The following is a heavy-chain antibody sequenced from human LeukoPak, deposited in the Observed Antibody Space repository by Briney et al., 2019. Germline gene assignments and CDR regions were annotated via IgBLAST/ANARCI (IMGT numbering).Heavy chain of an antibody. CDR1: GYSFTSYW. V-gene: IGHV5-10-1*01. CDR2: IDPGGSYT. Sequence: GESLKISCKGAGYSFTSYWISWGRQMPGKGLEWMGRIDPGGSYTNYSPSGQGNVTISADKSISTAYLQWSSLKASDTAMYYCARHREVVTAPDYWGQGTLVTVSS. J-gene: IGHJ4*02. D-gene: IGHD2-21*02. CDR3: ARHREVVTAPDY.